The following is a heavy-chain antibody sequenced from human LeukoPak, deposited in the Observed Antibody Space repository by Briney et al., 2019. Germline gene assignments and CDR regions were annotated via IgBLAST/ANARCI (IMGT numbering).Heavy chain of an antibody. D-gene: IGHD3-16*01. CDR1: GFMFSSSW. V-gene: IGHV3-7*01. CDR3: ARMGSYGPYYYHYMDV. J-gene: IGHJ6*03. Sequence: GGSLRLSCAASGFMFSSSWMSWVRQAPGKGLEWVANIKQDGSGRNYVDSLKGRFTISRDNAKDSLYLQMNSLGDEDTAVYYCARMGSYGPYYYHYMDVWGKGTTVTVSS. CDR2: IKQDGSGR.